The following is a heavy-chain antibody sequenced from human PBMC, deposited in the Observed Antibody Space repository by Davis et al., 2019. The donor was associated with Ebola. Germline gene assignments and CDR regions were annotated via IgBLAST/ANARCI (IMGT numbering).Heavy chain of an antibody. Sequence: SVKVSCKASGGTFSSYGISWVRQAPGQGLAWMGGIIPMFGTTHHAQKFQGRVTISADESAATVYLEMTSLTSDDTAVYYCAKSVLRGDNDYELEIDYSNGLDDWGKGTAVIVSS. D-gene: IGHD1-1*01. CDR2: IIPMFGTT. V-gene: IGHV1-69*13. J-gene: IGHJ6*04. CDR3: AKSVLRGDNDYELEIDYSNGLDD. CDR1: GGTFSSYG.